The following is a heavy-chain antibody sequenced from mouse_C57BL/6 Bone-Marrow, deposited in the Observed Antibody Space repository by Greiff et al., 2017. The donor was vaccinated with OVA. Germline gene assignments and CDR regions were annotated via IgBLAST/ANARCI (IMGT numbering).Heavy chain of an antibody. D-gene: IGHD2-3*01. CDR1: GYTFTSYW. CDR2: INPSSGYT. Sequence: QVQLQQSGTVLARPGASVKLSCKASGYTFTSYWMHWVKQRPGQGLEWIGYINPSSGYTKYNQKFKDKATLTADKSSSTAYMQLSSLTYEDSAVYYCARSHDGYDAMDYWGQGTSVTVSS. J-gene: IGHJ4*01. V-gene: IGHV1-7*01. CDR3: ARSHDGYDAMDY.